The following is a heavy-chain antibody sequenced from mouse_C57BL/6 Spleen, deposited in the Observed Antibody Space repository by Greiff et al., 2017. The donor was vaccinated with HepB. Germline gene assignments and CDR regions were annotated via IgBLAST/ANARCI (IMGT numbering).Heavy chain of an antibody. CDR2: IWRGGST. Sequence: VQLQQSGPGLVQPSQSLSITCTVSGFSLTSYGVHWVRQSPGKGLEWLGVIWRGGSTDYNAAFMSRLSITKDNSKSQVFFKMNSLQADDTAIYYCAKIYYYGSSYDWYFDVWGTGTTVTVSS. V-gene: IGHV2-5*01. J-gene: IGHJ1*03. CDR1: GFSLTSYG. CDR3: AKIYYYGSSYDWYFDV. D-gene: IGHD1-1*01.